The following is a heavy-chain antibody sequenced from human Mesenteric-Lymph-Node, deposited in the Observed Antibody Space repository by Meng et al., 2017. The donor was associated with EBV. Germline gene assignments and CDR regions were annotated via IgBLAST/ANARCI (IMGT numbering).Heavy chain of an antibody. D-gene: IGHD6-19*01. V-gene: IGHV6-1*01. CDR1: GDSVSRDSAA. CDR3: ARSGSSGRIDY. CDR2: TYYRSKWYN. J-gene: IGHJ4*02. Sequence: QGQLQQSGPRLVKPPQTLSLTCVIFGDSVSRDSAAWIWIRQSPSRGLEWLGRTYYRSKWYNGYAVSVKSRITINPDISKNQFSLQLNSVTPEDTAMYYCARSGSSGRIDYWGQGTLVTVSS.